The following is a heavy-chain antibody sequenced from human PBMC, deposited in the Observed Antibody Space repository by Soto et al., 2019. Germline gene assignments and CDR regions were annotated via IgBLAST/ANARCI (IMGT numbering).Heavy chain of an antibody. J-gene: IGHJ4*02. V-gene: IGHV1-69*01. D-gene: IGHD6-13*01. CDR3: GRDMGGGAAAARGDY. CDR2: IIPIFGTA. Sequence: QVQLVQSGAEVKKPGSSVKVSCKASGGTFSSYAISWVRQAPGQGLEWMGGIIPIFGTANYAQKFQGRVRITGDESTGTAYMELSSLRSEDTAVYYCGRDMGGGAAAARGDYWGQGTLVTVSS. CDR1: GGTFSSYA.